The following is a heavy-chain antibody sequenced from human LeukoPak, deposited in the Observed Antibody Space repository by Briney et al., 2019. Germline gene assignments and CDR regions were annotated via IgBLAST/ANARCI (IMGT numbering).Heavy chain of an antibody. J-gene: IGHJ4*02. CDR3: ARGQRVGYGGHAWNY. D-gene: IGHD4-23*01. Sequence: ASVKVSCKASGYTFTSYDINWVRQATGQGREWRGWMNPNSGNTGYAQKFQGRVTMTRNTSISTAYMELSSLRSEDTAVYYCARGQRVGYGGHAWNYWGQGTLVTVSS. V-gene: IGHV1-8*01. CDR2: MNPNSGNT. CDR1: GYTFTSYD.